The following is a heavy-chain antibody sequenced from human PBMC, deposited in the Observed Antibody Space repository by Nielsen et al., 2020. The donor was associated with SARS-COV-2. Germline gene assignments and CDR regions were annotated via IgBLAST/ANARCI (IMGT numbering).Heavy chain of an antibody. CDR2: IIPILGIA. CDR3: ARVTGYCSGGRCGDYYYYGMDV. V-gene: IGHV1-69*04. D-gene: IGHD2-15*01. Sequence: SVNVSCKASGGTFSSYAISWVRQAPGQGLEWMGRIIPILGIANYAQKFQGRVTITADKSTSTAYMELSSLRSEDTAVYYCARVTGYCSGGRCGDYYYYGMDVWGQGTTVTVSS. CDR1: GGTFSSYA. J-gene: IGHJ6*02.